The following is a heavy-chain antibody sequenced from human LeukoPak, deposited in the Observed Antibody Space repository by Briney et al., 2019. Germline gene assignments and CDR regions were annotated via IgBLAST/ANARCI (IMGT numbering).Heavy chain of an antibody. CDR2: FSSSGSTI. CDR3: ARDDYGDYYYYYYGMDV. V-gene: IGHV3-48*03. Sequence: PGGSLRLSCAASGFTFSSYEMNWVRQAPGKGLEWVSYFSSSGSTIYYADSVKGRFTISRDNAKNSLYLQMNSLRAEDTAVYYCARDDYGDYYYYYYGMDVWGQGTTVTVSS. D-gene: IGHD4-17*01. J-gene: IGHJ6*02. CDR1: GFTFSSYE.